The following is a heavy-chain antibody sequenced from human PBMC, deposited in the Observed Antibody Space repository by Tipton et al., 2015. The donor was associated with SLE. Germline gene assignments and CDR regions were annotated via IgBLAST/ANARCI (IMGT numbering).Heavy chain of an antibody. J-gene: IGHJ4*02. CDR3: ARIFYYGSGSPLDY. D-gene: IGHD3-10*01. V-gene: IGHV4-59*11. CDR2: IHYSGTT. CDR1: GGSITNHY. Sequence: TLSLTCTVSGGSITNHYWNWIRQPPGKGLEWIGYIHYSGTTNDNPSLKSRVTMSVGMSKNQFSLRLTSVTAADTAVYYCARIFYYGSGSPLDYWGQGTLVTVSS.